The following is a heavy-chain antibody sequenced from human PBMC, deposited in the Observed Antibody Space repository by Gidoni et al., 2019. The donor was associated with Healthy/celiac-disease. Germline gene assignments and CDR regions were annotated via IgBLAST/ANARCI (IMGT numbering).Heavy chain of an antibody. CDR1: GFTFSSSG. J-gene: IGHJ4*02. Sequence: QVQLVASVGGVVQPGRSLSLSFAASGFTFSSSGMHWVRQAPGKGLEWGEVIWYDGSNKYDADSVKGRFTISRENAKNTLYLQMNSLRAEDTAVYYCARDDPHDDSSGPANYWGQGTLVTVSS. CDR3: ARDDPHDDSSGPANY. CDR2: IWYDGSNK. D-gene: IGHD3-22*01. V-gene: IGHV3-33*01.